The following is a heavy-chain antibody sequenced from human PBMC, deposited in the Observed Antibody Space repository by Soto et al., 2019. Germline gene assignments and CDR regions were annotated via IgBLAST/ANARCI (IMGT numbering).Heavy chain of an antibody. CDR1: GGSISSGGYY. V-gene: IGHV4-31*03. J-gene: IGHJ4*02. D-gene: IGHD6-6*01. CDR3: ARAVPYSSSLDY. Sequence: SETLSLTCTVSGGSISSGGYYWSWIRQRPGKGLEWIGYIYYSGSTYYNPSLKSRVTISVDTSKNQFSLKLSSVTAADTAVYYCARAVPYSSSLDYWGQGALVTSPQ. CDR2: IYYSGST.